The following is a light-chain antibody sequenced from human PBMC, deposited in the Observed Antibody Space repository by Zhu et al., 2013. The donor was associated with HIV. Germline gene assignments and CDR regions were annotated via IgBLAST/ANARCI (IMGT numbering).Light chain of an antibody. J-gene: IGKJ4*01. V-gene: IGKV3D-20*02. CDR2: DAF. Sequence: IVLTQSPATLSLSPGERATLSCGASQSINNYLAWYQQKPGLAPRLLIYDAFTRATGIPDRFSGSGSGTDFTLTISRLEPEDFAVYYCQQGSNWPLTFGGGTKVEIK. CDR3: QQGSNWPLT. CDR1: QSINNY.